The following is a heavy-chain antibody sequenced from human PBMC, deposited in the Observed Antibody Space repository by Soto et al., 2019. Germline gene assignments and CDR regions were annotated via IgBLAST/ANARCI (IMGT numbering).Heavy chain of an antibody. CDR1: GGTFSSYT. V-gene: IGHV1-69*04. J-gene: IGHJ5*02. D-gene: IGHD2-2*01. CDR2: IIPILGIA. CDR3: GRDLPESHCSSTSCYVFDP. Sequence: SVKVSCKASGGTFSSYTVSWVRQAPGQGLEWMGRIIPILGIANYAQKLQGRGTITADKSTSTAYMELSSLRSEDKDVYYCGRDLPESHCSSTSCYVFDPSGQGTLVTVSS.